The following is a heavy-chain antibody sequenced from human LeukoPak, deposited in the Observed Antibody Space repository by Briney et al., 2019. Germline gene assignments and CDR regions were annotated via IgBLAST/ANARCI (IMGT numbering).Heavy chain of an antibody. J-gene: IGHJ4*02. CDR1: GASTSSRY. CDR2: IYNGVNT. Sequence: PSETLSLTCIVSGASTSSRYWSWIRQPPRRALEWIGHIYNGVNTKYNPSLTSRVNISVDTSKNQFSLKLTSLTAADTAIYYCAQTTGWPGFDFWGPGALVTVSS. D-gene: IGHD6-19*01. CDR3: AQTTGWPGFDF. V-gene: IGHV4-59*08.